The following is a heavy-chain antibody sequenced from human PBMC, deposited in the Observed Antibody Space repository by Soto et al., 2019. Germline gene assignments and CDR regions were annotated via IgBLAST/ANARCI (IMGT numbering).Heavy chain of an antibody. J-gene: IGHJ6*02. CDR2: IYYSGST. Sequence: PSETLSLTCTVSGGSISSGGYYWSWIRQHPGRGLEWIGYIYYSGSTYYNPSLKSRVTISVDTSKNQFSLKLSSVTAADTAVYYCARVFGFGGMDVWGQGTTVTVSS. V-gene: IGHV4-31*03. CDR1: GGSISSGGYY. D-gene: IGHD3-10*01. CDR3: ARVFGFGGMDV.